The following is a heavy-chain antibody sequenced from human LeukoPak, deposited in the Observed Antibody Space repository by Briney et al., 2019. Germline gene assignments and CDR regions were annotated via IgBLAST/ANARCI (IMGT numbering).Heavy chain of an antibody. CDR2: IKSKTDGGTT. CDR1: GFTFSNAW. D-gene: IGHD3-9*01. V-gene: IGHV3-15*01. Sequence: KAGGSLRLSCAASGFTFSNAWMSWVRQAPGKGLEWVGRIKSKTDGGTTDYPAPVKGRFTISRADSKNTLYLQMNSLKTEYTAVYYCTTPHYFDRDYWGQGTLVTVSS. CDR3: TTPHYFDRDY. J-gene: IGHJ4*02.